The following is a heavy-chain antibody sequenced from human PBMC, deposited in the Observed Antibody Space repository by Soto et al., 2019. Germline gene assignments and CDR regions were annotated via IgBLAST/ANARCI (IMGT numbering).Heavy chain of an antibody. CDR1: GVTFSNYA. CDR2: ISHSGSST. D-gene: IGHD3-10*01. CDR3: AKGSWVHHGSEGGHWLAP. J-gene: IGHJ5*02. Sequence: EVQFLESGGGLVQPGGSLRLSCAASGVTFSNYAMNWVRQAPGKGLEWVSGISHSGSSTYYADSVKGRFTISRDNSKNTLFLQMNSLTAEDTAVYYWAKGSWVHHGSEGGHWLAPWGQGTLVTVSS. V-gene: IGHV3-23*01.